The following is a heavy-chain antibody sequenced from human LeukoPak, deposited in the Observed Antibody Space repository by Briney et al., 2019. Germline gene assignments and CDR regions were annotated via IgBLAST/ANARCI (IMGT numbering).Heavy chain of an antibody. V-gene: IGHV4-34*01. Sequence: YWSWIRQPPGKGLEWIGEINHSGSTNYNPSLKSRVTISVDTSKNQFSLKLSSVTAADTAVYYCARGSWYYDYVWGSYRYTPYYFDYWGQGTLVTVSS. CDR1: Y. D-gene: IGHD3-16*02. CDR2: INHSGST. CDR3: ARGSWYYDYVWGSYRYTPYYFDY. J-gene: IGHJ4*02.